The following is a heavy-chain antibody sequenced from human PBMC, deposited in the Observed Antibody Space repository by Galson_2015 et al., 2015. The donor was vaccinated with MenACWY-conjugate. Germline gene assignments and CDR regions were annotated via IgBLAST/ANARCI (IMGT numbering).Heavy chain of an antibody. Sequence: SVKVSCKASGYTFTSYAMLWVRQAPGQRLEWMGWINAGNGNTKYSQKFQGRVTITRDTSASTAYMELSSLRSEDTAVYYCAGAYGDYDFAFDIWGQGTMVTVSS. J-gene: IGHJ3*02. CDR3: AGAYGDYDFAFDI. D-gene: IGHD4-17*01. CDR1: GYTFTSYA. V-gene: IGHV1-3*01. CDR2: INAGNGNT.